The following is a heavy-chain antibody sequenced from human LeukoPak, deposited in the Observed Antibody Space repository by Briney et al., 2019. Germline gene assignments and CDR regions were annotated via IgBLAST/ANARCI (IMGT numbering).Heavy chain of an antibody. V-gene: IGHV4-59*01. Sequence: SETLSLTCTVSGGSISSYYWSWIRQPPGKGLEWIGYIYYSGSTNYNPSLKSRVTISVDTSKNQFSLKLSSVTAADTAVYYCARGGDFWSGPRYFQHWGQGTLVTVSS. CDR2: IYYSGST. D-gene: IGHD3-3*01. J-gene: IGHJ1*01. CDR1: GGSISSYY. CDR3: ARGGDFWSGPRYFQH.